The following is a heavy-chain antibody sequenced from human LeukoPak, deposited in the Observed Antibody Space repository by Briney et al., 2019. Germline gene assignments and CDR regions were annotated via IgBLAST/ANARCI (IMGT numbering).Heavy chain of an antibody. CDR1: GGTFSSYA. J-gene: IGHJ6*03. Sequence: GSSVKVSCKASGGTFSSYAISWVRQAPGQGLEWMGGIIPIFGTANYAQKFQGRVTITTDESTSTAYMELSSLRSEDTAVYYCARARRYQLLVFYYYYMDVWGKGTTVTVSS. D-gene: IGHD2-2*01. CDR3: ARARRYQLLVFYYYYMDV. V-gene: IGHV1-69*05. CDR2: IIPIFGTA.